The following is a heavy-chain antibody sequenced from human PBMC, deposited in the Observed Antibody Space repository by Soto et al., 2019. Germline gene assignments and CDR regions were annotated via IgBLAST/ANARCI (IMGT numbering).Heavy chain of an antibody. CDR3: ARDPSRCRTSCYMSTVCGMDV. Sequence: PGGSLRLSCAASGFTFSSYGMHWVRQAPGKGLEWVAVIWYDGSNKYYADSVKGRFTISRDNSKNTLYLQMNSLRAEDTAVYYCARDPSRCRTSCYMSTVCGMDVWGQGTTVTVSS. J-gene: IGHJ6*02. V-gene: IGHV3-33*01. D-gene: IGHD2-2*02. CDR1: GFTFSSYG. CDR2: IWYDGSNK.